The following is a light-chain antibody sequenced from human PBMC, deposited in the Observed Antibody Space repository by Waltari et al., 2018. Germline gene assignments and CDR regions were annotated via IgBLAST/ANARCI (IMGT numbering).Light chain of an antibody. J-gene: IGLJ2*01. Sequence: SALTQPPSPSGSPGPSVTISCTGPRNDVGGYTCLSWHHQHPGKAPKPLIDDVSKRPSGVPDRFSGSKSGYTASLTVSGLQAEDEADYFCSSYAGSNNVVFGGGTKLTVL. V-gene: IGLV2-8*01. CDR3: SSYAGSNNVV. CDR1: RNDVGGYTC. CDR2: DVS.